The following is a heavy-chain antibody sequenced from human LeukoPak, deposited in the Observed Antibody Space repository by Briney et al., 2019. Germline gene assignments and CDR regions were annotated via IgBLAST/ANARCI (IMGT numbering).Heavy chain of an antibody. D-gene: IGHD3-22*01. CDR2: LYYTGNT. Sequence: SETLSLTCTVSGGSISSDSYYRGWVRQPPGKGLEWIGSLYYTGNTYYNPSLKSRVTISVDTSKNQFSLKLNSVTAADTAVYYCARLVVVILYYFDYWGQGTLVTVSS. V-gene: IGHV4-39*01. CDR1: GGSISSDSYY. J-gene: IGHJ4*02. CDR3: ARLVVVILYYFDY.